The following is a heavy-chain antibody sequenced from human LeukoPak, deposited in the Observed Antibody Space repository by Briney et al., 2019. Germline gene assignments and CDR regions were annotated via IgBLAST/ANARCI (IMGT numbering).Heavy chain of an antibody. D-gene: IGHD5-18*01. Sequence: PGGSLRLSCAASGFTFSSYAMSWVRQAPGKGLEWVSAISGSGGSTYYAGSVKGRFTISRDNSKNTLYLQMNSLRAEDTAVYYCAKGSSGTAMVAYYFDYWGQGTLVTVSS. CDR1: GFTFSSYA. CDR3: AKGSSGTAMVAYYFDY. V-gene: IGHV3-23*01. CDR2: ISGSGGST. J-gene: IGHJ4*02.